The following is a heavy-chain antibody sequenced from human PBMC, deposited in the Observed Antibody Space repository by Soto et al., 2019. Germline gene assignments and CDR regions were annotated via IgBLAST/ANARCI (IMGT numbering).Heavy chain of an antibody. Sequence: EVQLVESGGGLVQPGGSLRLSCAASGFTFSGYWMSWVRQAPGKGLEWVATIKLDGSEKYYVDSVRGRFTISRDDAKSSLYLQMNSLRAEDTAVYYCARRSFGPYYHYYDMDVWGEGTTVTVSS. D-gene: IGHD3-3*01. CDR1: GFTFSGYW. CDR2: IKLDGSEK. J-gene: IGHJ6*03. CDR3: ARRSFGPYYHYYDMDV. V-gene: IGHV3-7*01.